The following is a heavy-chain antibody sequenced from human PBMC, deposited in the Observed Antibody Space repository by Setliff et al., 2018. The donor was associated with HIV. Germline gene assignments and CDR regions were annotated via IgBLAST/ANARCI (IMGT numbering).Heavy chain of an antibody. D-gene: IGHD3-3*01. CDR3: ARTEYFDFWSGPRGFDP. J-gene: IGHJ5*02. Sequence: ASVKVSCKASGYTFTGYYIHWVRQAPGQGLEWMGWINPNSDDTIYAQTFQGRVTMTRDTSTSTAYMELSRLRSDDTAVYYCARTEYFDFWSGPRGFDPWGRGTLVTVSS. CDR1: GYTFTGYY. CDR2: INPNSDDT. V-gene: IGHV1-2*02.